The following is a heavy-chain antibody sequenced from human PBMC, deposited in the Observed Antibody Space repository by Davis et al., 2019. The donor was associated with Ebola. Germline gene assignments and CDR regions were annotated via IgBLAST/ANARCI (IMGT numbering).Heavy chain of an antibody. J-gene: IGHJ4*02. CDR1: MNSFNSFA. CDR2: ISAYNGNT. V-gene: IGHV1-18*01. D-gene: IGHD1-26*01. Sequence: ASVKVSCKASMNSFNSFAISWVRQAPGQGLEWMGWISAYNGNTNYAQKLQGRVTMTTDTSTSTAYMELSSLRAEDTAVYYCAKGNSGSYFGWGLDYWGQGTLVTVSS. CDR3: AKGNSGSYFGWGLDY.